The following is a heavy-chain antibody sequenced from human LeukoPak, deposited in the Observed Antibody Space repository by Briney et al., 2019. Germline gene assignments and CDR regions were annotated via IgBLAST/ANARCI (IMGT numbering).Heavy chain of an antibody. Sequence: GASVKVSCKASGGTFSSYAISWVRQAPGQGLEWMGGIIPIFGTANYPTKFQGRVTITADESTSPAYMELSSLRSEDTAVYYCAREAPTVTTLIFDYWGQGTLVTVSS. CDR2: IIPIFGTA. CDR3: AREAPTVTTLIFDY. CDR1: GGTFSSYA. J-gene: IGHJ4*02. V-gene: IGHV1-69*13. D-gene: IGHD4-17*01.